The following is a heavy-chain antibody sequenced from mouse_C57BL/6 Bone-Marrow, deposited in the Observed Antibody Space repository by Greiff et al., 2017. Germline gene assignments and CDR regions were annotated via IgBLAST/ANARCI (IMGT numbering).Heavy chain of an antibody. J-gene: IGHJ3*01. CDR2: ISDGGSYT. CDR3: ARDLTGAY. Sequence: EVNVVESGGGLVKPGGSLTLSCAASGFTFSSYAMSWVRPTPAKRLEWVATISDGGSYTYYPDNVKGRFTITRDNAKNNLYLQMSHLKSEDTSMYYCARDLTGAYWGQGTLVTVSA. V-gene: IGHV5-4*01. D-gene: IGHD3-1*01. CDR1: GFTFSSYA.